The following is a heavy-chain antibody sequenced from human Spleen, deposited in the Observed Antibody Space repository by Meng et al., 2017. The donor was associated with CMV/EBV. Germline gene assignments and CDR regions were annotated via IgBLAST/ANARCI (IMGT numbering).Heavy chain of an antibody. CDR3: AKTLNGYGGQDY. V-gene: IGHV3-48*03. J-gene: IGHJ4*02. D-gene: IGHD5-12*01. CDR1: GFTFSNHE. Sequence: GGSLRLSCAASGFTFSNHEMNWVRQAPGKGLEWLSYISYDGYTIYYADSVKGRFTISRDNAKNSLYLQMKSLRSEDTAIYYCAKTLNGYGGQDYWGQGTLVTVSS. CDR2: ISYDGYTI.